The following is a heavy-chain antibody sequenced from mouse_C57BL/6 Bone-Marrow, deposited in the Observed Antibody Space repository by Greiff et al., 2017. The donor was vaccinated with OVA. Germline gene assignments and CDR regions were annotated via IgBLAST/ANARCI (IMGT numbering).Heavy chain of an antibody. CDR3: ARSHWDGFDY. Sequence: VHLVESGAELARPGASVKLSCKASGYTFTSYGISWVKQRTGQGLEWIGEIYPRSGNTYYNEKFKGKATLTADKSSSTAYMELRSLTSEDSAVYFCARSHWDGFDYWGQGTTLTVSS. J-gene: IGHJ2*01. V-gene: IGHV1-81*01. CDR2: IYPRSGNT. CDR1: GYTFTSYG. D-gene: IGHD4-1*01.